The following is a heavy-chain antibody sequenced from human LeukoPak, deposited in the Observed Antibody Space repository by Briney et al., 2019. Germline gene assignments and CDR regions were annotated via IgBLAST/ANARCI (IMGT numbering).Heavy chain of an antibody. CDR1: GYTFTGYY. V-gene: IGHV1-2*02. Sequence: APVKVSCKASGYTFTGYYMHWVRQAPGQGLEWMGWINPNSGGTNYAQKFQGRVTVTRDTSISTAYMELSRLRSDDTAVYYCARKGGRYDSSGYGHWGQGTLVTVSS. CDR3: ARKGGRYDSSGYGH. CDR2: INPNSGGT. J-gene: IGHJ4*02. D-gene: IGHD3-22*01.